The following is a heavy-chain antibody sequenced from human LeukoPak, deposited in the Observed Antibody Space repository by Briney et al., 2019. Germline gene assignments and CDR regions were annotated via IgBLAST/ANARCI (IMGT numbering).Heavy chain of an antibody. Sequence: GGSQRLSCAASGFTFSSYAMSWVRQAPGKGVEWVSAISGSGGSTYYADSVKGRFTISRDNSKNTLYLQMNSLRAEDTAVYYCAKSQQLVRYFDYWGQGTLVTVSS. CDR2: ISGSGGST. V-gene: IGHV3-23*01. CDR1: GFTFSSYA. J-gene: IGHJ4*02. CDR3: AKSQQLVRYFDY. D-gene: IGHD6-13*01.